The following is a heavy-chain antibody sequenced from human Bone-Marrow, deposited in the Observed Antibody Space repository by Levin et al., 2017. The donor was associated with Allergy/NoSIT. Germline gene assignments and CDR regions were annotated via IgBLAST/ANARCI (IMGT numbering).Heavy chain of an antibody. J-gene: IGHJ4*02. CDR2: IKQDGSEK. V-gene: IGHV3-7*01. CDR1: GFTFSSYW. D-gene: IGHD3-3*01. CDR3: ARSLYYDFWSGRSSIAEGCYFDY. Sequence: SSETLSLTCAASGFTFSSYWMSWVRQAPGKGLEWVANIKQDGSEKYYVDSVKGRFTISRDNAKNSLYLQMNSLRAEDTAVYYCARSLYYDFWSGRSSIAEGCYFDYWGQGTLVTVSS.